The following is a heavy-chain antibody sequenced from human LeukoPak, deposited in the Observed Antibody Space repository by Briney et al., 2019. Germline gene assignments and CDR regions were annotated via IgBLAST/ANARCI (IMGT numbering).Heavy chain of an antibody. J-gene: IGHJ3*02. V-gene: IGHV4-34*01. CDR2: INHSGST. CDR3: ARVYGAIDI. D-gene: IGHD2-8*01. Sequence: SETLSLTCAVYGGSFSGYYWSWIRQPPGKGLEWIGEINHSGSTNYNPSLKSRVTISVDTSKNQFSLKLSSVTAADTAVYYCARVYGAIDIWGQATMVTVSS. CDR1: GGSFSGYY.